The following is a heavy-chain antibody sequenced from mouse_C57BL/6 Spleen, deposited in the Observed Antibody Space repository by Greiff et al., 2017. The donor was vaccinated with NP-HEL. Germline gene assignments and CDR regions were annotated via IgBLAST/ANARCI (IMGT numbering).Heavy chain of an antibody. V-gene: IGHV3-6*01. CDR3: AREGYDYDGYAMDY. CDR2: ISYDGSN. J-gene: IGHJ4*01. CDR1: GYSITSGYY. D-gene: IGHD2-4*01. Sequence: EVKLQESGPGLVKPSQSLSLTCSVTGYSITSGYYWNWIRQFPGNKLEWMGYISYDGSNNYNPSLKNRISITRDTSKNQFFLKLNSVTTEDTATYYCAREGYDYDGYAMDYWGQGTSVTVSS.